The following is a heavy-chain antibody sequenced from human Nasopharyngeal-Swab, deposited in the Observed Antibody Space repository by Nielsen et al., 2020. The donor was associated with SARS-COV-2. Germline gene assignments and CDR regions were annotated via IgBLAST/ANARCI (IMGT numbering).Heavy chain of an antibody. D-gene: IGHD3-10*01. Sequence: SETLSLTCTVSGDSITNGDYYWSWIRQPPGKGLEWIAYIYHSGSTYYKPPLKSRLSISVDTSKNQFSLSLTSVTAADTAMYYCARYYVSGMFGMDVWGPGTAVTVSS. CDR2: IYHSGST. CDR3: ARYYVSGMFGMDV. V-gene: IGHV4-30-4*01. CDR1: GDSITNGDYY. J-gene: IGHJ6*02.